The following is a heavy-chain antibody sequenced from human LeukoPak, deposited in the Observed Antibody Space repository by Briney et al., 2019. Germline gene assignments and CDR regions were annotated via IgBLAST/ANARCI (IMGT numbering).Heavy chain of an antibody. Sequence: SETLSLTCTVSGYSITSGYYWGWIRQPPGKGLEWIGSIYHSGSTFYNPSLKSRVTISVEPSKNQFSLRLSSVTAADTDVYCCARVRYYYDSSGPGRNGMDVWGQGTTVTVSS. D-gene: IGHD3-22*01. V-gene: IGHV4-38-2*02. CDR3: ARVRYYYDSSGPGRNGMDV. CDR2: IYHSGST. J-gene: IGHJ6*02. CDR1: GYSITSGYY.